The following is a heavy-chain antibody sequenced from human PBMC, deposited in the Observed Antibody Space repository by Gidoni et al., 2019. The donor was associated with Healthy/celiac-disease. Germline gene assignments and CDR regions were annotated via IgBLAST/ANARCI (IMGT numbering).Heavy chain of an antibody. V-gene: IGHV1-69*01. Sequence: VPLVQSGGEVKTPGSSGEVSCKPSGGTFSSYAIRWVRQAPGQGLEWMGGIIPIFGTANYAQKFQGRVTITADESTRTAYRELSSLRSEDTAVYYCARVDYGDYRGWYFDLWGRGTLVTVSS. J-gene: IGHJ2*01. CDR3: ARVDYGDYRGWYFDL. D-gene: IGHD4-17*01. CDR2: IIPIFGTA. CDR1: GGTFSSYA.